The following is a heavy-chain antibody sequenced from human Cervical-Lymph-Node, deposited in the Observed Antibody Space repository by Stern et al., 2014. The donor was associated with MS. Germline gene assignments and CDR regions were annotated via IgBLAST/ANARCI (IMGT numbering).Heavy chain of an antibody. V-gene: IGHV1-46*03. J-gene: IGHJ5*02. D-gene: IGHD1-1*01. CDR1: GYSFTTHY. Sequence: VQLAESGAEVKKPGASVNVSCEASGYSFTTHYMHWIRQAPGGGLEWGGMINPNSGATSYARQFQGRVIITRDTSTSTIYMELTGLRSEDTALYFCTRVQRERRALDHLDPWGQGTLVTVSS. CDR3: TRVQRERRALDHLDP. CDR2: INPNSGAT.